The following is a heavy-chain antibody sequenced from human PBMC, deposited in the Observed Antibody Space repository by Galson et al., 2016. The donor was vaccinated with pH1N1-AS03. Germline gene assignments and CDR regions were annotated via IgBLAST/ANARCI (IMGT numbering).Heavy chain of an antibody. D-gene: IGHD1-26*01. J-gene: IGHJ4*02. CDR2: ISHSGNT. CDR1: GYSISSGFH. V-gene: IGHV4-38-2*01. Sequence: ETLSLTCAVSGYSISSGFHWAWVRQPPSKGLEWIETISHSGNTYYNPSLKSRVTMSVDTSKNQFSLKLSSVTAADAAVYYCARFSGSYQFDYWGQGTLVTVSS. CDR3: ARFSGSYQFDY.